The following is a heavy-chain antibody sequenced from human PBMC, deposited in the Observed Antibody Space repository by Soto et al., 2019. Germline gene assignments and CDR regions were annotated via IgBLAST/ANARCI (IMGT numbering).Heavy chain of an antibody. CDR2: ISSSSSTI. D-gene: IGHD6-19*01. V-gene: IGHV3-48*02. CDR1: GFTFSSYS. J-gene: IGHJ5*02. Sequence: LRLSCSASGFTFSSYSMNWVRQAPGKGPEWVSYISSSSSTIYYADSVKGRFTISRDNAKNSLYLQMNSLRDEDTAVYYCAREAGTWHLPLNWFDPWGQGTLVTV. CDR3: AREAGTWHLPLNWFDP.